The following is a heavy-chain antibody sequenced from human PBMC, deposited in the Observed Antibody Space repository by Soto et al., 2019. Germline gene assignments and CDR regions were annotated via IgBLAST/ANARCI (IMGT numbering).Heavy chain of an antibody. CDR3: TRRAVPAAPIDY. CDR2: IRSKANSYAT. J-gene: IGHJ4*02. Sequence: GGSLRLSCAASGFTFSGSAMHWVRQASGKGLEWVGRIRSKANSYATVYAASVKGRFTISRDDSKNTAYLQMNSLKTEDTAVYYCTRRAVPAAPIDYWGQGTLVTVS. V-gene: IGHV3-73*01. CDR1: GFTFSGSA. D-gene: IGHD2-2*01.